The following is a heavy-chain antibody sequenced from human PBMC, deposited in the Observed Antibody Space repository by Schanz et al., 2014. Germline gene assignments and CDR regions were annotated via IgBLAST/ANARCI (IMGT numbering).Heavy chain of an antibody. CDR3: ARDLVSYHDFWSGQETGDRAFDL. J-gene: IGHJ3*01. CDR1: GFTVSANY. V-gene: IGHV3-33*08. D-gene: IGHD3-3*01. Sequence: VQLVESGGGLVQPGGSLRLSCAVSGFTVSANYMIWVRQPPGKGLEWVAIIWYDGSNKYYADSVKGRFTISRDNSKNTLFLEMNSLRVEDTAVYYCARDLVSYHDFWSGQETGDRAFDLWGQGTMVTVSP. CDR2: IWYDGSNK.